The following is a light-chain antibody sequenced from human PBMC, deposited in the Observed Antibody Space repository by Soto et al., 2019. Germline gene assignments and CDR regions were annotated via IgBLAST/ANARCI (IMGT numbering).Light chain of an antibody. CDR3: QQSYSSPWS. CDR2: ATS. CDR1: QSISTY. V-gene: IGKV1-39*01. Sequence: DIQMTQSPSSLSASVGDRVTITCRTSQSISTYLNWYQQKPGKAPKLLIYATSTLQSGVPSRFSGSGSGTDFTLTISSLQSEDFATYYCQQSYSSPWSFGQGTKVEIK. J-gene: IGKJ1*01.